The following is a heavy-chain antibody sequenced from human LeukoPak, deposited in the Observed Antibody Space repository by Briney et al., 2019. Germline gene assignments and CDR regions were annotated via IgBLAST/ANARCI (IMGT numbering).Heavy chain of an antibody. V-gene: IGHV3-7*01. CDR3: VYGSGSYYIPYYFDY. D-gene: IGHD3-10*01. J-gene: IGHJ4*02. CDR1: GFTFSSYW. CDR2: IKQDGSEK. Sequence: GGSLRLSCAAPGFTFSSYWMSWVRQAPGKGLEWVADIKQDGSEKYYVDSVKGRFTISRDNAKNSLYLQMNSLRAEDTAVYYCVYGSGSYYIPYYFDYWGQGTLVTVSS.